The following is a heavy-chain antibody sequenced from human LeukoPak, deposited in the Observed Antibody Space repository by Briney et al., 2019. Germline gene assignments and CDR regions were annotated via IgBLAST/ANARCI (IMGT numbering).Heavy chain of an antibody. CDR1: GFTLSSYS. J-gene: IGHJ4*02. Sequence: GGALRLSCAASGFTLSSYSMNWGRPAPGKGLAWVSSISSSSSYIYYADSVKGRFTISRDNAKNSLYLQTNSLRAEDTAVYYCARVAEMATQNELDYWGQGTLVTVSS. D-gene: IGHD5-24*01. CDR2: ISSSSSYI. V-gene: IGHV3-21*01. CDR3: ARVAEMATQNELDY.